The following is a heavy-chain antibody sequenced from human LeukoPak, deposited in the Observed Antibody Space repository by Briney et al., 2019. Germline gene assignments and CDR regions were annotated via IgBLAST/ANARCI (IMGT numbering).Heavy chain of an antibody. J-gene: IGHJ4*02. CDR1: GGSFSGYY. CDR3: ARERGSSWYRGLFDY. D-gene: IGHD6-13*01. V-gene: IGHV4-34*01. CDR2: INHSGST. Sequence: PSETLSLTCAVYGGSFSGYYWSWIRQPPGKGLEWIGEINHSGSTNYNPSLKSRVTISVDTSKNQFSLKLSSVTAADTAVYYCARERGSSWYRGLFDYWGQGTLVTVSS.